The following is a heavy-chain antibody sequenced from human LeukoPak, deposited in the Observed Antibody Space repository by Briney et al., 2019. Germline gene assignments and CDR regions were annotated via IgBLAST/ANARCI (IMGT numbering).Heavy chain of an antibody. J-gene: IGHJ4*02. D-gene: IGHD3-22*01. Sequence: GGSLRLSCAASGFTFSSYAMSWVRQAPGKGLEWVSAISGSGGSTYYADSVKGRFTISRDNSKNTLYLQMNSLRAEDTAVYYCAKDRVVYDSSGYYQPVGYWGQGTLVTVSS. CDR3: AKDRVVYDSSGYYQPVGY. CDR2: ISGSGGST. V-gene: IGHV3-23*01. CDR1: GFTFSSYA.